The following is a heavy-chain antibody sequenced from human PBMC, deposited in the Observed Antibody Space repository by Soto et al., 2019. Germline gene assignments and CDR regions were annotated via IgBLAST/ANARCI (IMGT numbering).Heavy chain of an antibody. Sequence: ESGGGVVQPGRSLRLSCAASGFTFSSYGMHWVRQAPGKGLEWVAVIWYDGSNKYYADSVKGRFTISRDNSKNTLYLQMNSLRAEDTAVYYCARDRFNFFPICGVVIHHDYYDMDVWGQGTTVTVSS. V-gene: IGHV3-33*01. D-gene: IGHD3-3*01. J-gene: IGHJ6*02. CDR1: GFTFSSYG. CDR2: IWYDGSNK. CDR3: ARDRFNFFPICGVVIHHDYYDMDV.